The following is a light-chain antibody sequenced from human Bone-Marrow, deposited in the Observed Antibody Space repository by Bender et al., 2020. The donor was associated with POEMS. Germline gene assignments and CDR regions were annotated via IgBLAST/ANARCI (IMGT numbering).Light chain of an antibody. CDR1: SSNIGAHA. Sequence: QSVLTQPPSASGTPGQRVTISCSGGSSNIGAHAVNWYQHLPGTAPKLLIYSSHRRPSELPDRLSGSRSGTAASLAICGLQSEDEADYYCAVWDDSLSGWVFGGGDKLAVL. CDR2: SSH. V-gene: IGLV1-44*01. J-gene: IGLJ3*02. CDR3: AVWDDSLSGWV.